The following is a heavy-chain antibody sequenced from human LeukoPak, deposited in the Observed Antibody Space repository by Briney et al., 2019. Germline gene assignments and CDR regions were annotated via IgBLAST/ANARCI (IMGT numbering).Heavy chain of an antibody. Sequence: ASVKVSCKASGYTFTSYYMHWVRQAPGQGLEWMGIINPSGGSTSYAQKFQGRVTMTKDTSTSTVYMELSSLRSEDTAVYYCARDLGGLVEFDPWGQGALVTVSS. CDR1: GYTFTSYY. V-gene: IGHV1-46*01. D-gene: IGHD6-19*01. J-gene: IGHJ5*02. CDR3: ARDLGGLVEFDP. CDR2: INPSGGST.